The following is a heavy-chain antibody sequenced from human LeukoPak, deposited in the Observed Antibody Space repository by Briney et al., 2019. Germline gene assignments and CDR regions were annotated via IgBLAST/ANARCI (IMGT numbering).Heavy chain of an antibody. D-gene: IGHD3-10*01. Sequence: ASVKVSCKASGYTFTSYVISWVRQAPGQGLEWMGWSSAYNGNTNYAQKLQGRVTMTTDTSTSTAYMELRSPGSDDTAVYYCARVPIWFGELVVDYWGQGTLVTVSS. CDR1: GYTFTSYV. CDR2: SSAYNGNT. CDR3: ARVPIWFGELVVDY. J-gene: IGHJ4*02. V-gene: IGHV1-18*01.